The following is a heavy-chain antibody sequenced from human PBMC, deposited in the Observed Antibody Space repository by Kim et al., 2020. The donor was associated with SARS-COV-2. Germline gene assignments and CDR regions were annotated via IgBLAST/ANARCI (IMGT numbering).Heavy chain of an antibody. Sequence: GESLKISCKGSGYSFTKYWIGWVRQMPGKGLEWMGIIYPADSDTRYSPSFQGQFTISADKSITTAYLQWSSLKASDTAMYYCARRDSYYWYFDLWGRGTLVNGSS. CDR1: GYSFTKYW. J-gene: IGHJ2*01. D-gene: IGHD2-21*01. CDR2: IYPADSDT. V-gene: IGHV5-51*01. CDR3: ARRDSYYWYFDL.